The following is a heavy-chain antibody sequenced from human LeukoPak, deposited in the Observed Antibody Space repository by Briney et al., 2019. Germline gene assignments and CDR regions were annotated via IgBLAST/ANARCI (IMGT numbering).Heavy chain of an antibody. CDR2: IHNDGST. V-gene: IGHV3-53*01. CDR1: GFVVSSNY. Sequence: GGSLRLSCAASGFVVSSNYMNWVRQAPGKGLEWVSFIHNDGSTFYADSVKGRFTISKDNSKNTVYLQMNSLRIEDTAVYYCARERYSRGWYFDYWGQGTLVTVSS. CDR3: ARERYSRGWYFDY. D-gene: IGHD6-19*01. J-gene: IGHJ4*02.